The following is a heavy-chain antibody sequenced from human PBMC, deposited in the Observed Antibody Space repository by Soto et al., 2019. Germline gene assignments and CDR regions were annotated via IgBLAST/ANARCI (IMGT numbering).Heavy chain of an antibody. V-gene: IGHV4-34*01. CDR2: INHSGST. D-gene: IGHD6-13*01. Sequence: QVQLQQWGAGLLKPSETLSLTCAVYGGSFSGYYWSWIRQPPGKGLEWIGEINHSGSTNYNPSLKRRVTKSVDTSKNQSALKLSSVTAADTDVYYCARGLYSSSWSYFDYWGQGPLVTVSS. CDR3: ARGLYSSSWSYFDY. J-gene: IGHJ4*02. CDR1: GGSFSGYY.